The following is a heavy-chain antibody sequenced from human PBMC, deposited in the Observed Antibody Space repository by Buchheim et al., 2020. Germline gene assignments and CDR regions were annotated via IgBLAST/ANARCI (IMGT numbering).Heavy chain of an antibody. V-gene: IGHV3-7*01. J-gene: IGHJ4*02. CDR3: ARDVPSFPPYFDY. Sequence: EVQLVESGGGLVQPGGSLRLSCATSGFTFSNFWMTWVRQAPGKGLEWVANIRDDGSEKYYVDSVEGRFTISSDNAKNSLSLQMNSLRVEDTAVYYCARDVPSFPPYFDYWGQGTL. CDR1: GFTFSNFW. CDR2: IRDDGSEK.